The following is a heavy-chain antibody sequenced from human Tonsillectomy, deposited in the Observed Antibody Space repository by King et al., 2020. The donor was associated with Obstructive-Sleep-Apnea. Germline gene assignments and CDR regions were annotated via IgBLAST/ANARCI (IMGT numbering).Heavy chain of an antibody. CDR3: FYGSGIHGPSDY. CDR1: GFTFSSYA. Sequence: VQLVESGGGLVQPGGSLRLSCAASGFTFSSYAMSWVRQAPGKGLEWVSAISGSGGSTYYADSVKGRFTISRENSKKTLYLQMNSLRAEDTAVYYCFYGSGIHGPSDYWGQGTLVTVSS. J-gene: IGHJ4*02. CDR2: ISGSGGST. V-gene: IGHV3-23*04. D-gene: IGHD3-10*01.